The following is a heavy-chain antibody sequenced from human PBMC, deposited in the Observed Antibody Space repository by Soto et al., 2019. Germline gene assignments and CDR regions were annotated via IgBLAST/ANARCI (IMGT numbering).Heavy chain of an antibody. Sequence: SVKVSCKASGGTFSSYTISWVRQAPGQGLEWMGRIIPILGIANYAQKFQGRVTITADESTSTAYMELSSLRSEDTAVYYCARDGDDFWSGYYNNRSAEYFQHWGQGTLVTVSS. D-gene: IGHD3-3*01. CDR1: GGTFSSYT. CDR2: IIPILGIA. CDR3: ARDGDDFWSGYYNNRSAEYFQH. V-gene: IGHV1-69*04. J-gene: IGHJ1*01.